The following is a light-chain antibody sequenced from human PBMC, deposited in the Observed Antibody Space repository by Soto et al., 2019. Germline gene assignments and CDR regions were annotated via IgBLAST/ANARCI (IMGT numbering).Light chain of an antibody. J-gene: IGKJ1*01. CDR2: DAS. CDR1: QSVSGW. Sequence: IQLTQTPSTQYAYAGDTVTVTCRASQSVSGWLAWYQQKPGEAPKLLIYDASALPRGVPSRFSGSGSGTKFTLTIASLQPDDFATYYCQQYETFSGTFGPGTKVDIK. CDR3: QQYETFSGT. V-gene: IGKV1-5*01.